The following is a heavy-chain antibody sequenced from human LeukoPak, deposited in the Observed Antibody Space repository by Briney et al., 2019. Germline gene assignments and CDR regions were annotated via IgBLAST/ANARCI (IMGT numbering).Heavy chain of an antibody. CDR3: ARDQAADGTDIDALDI. D-gene: IGHD6-13*01. J-gene: IGHJ3*02. CDR2: IIPIYGTA. V-gene: IGHV1-69*05. Sequence: ASVKVSCKASGGTFSSYAISWVRQAPGQGLEWMGRIIPIYGTANYAQKFQGRVTITTDESTSTAYMELSSLRSEDTAVYYCARDQAADGTDIDALDIWGQGTMVTVSS. CDR1: GGTFSSYA.